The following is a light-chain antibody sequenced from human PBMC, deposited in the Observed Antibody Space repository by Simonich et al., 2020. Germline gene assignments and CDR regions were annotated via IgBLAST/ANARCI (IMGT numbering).Light chain of an antibody. J-gene: IGKJ2*01. CDR1: QGVLYSSNNKNY. V-gene: IGKV4-1*01. CDR2: WGS. CDR3: QQYYSTPMYT. Sequence: DIVMTQSPDSLAVSLGERATINCKSSQGVLYSSNNKNYLAWYQQKPGQPPKLLIYWGSTRESGVPDRFSGSGSGTDFTLTIRSLQAEDVAVYYCQQYYSTPMYTFGQGTKLEIK.